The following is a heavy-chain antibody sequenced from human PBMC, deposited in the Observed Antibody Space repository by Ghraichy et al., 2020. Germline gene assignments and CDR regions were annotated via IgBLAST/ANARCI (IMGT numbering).Heavy chain of an antibody. Sequence: GGSLRLSCAASGFTFRSYAMSWVRQAPGKGLEWVSGISGSGGSTDYADSVKGRFTISRDNSKNTLDLQMNSLRAEDTAVYYCAKVGTMVRGVNDYWGQGSLVTVSS. D-gene: IGHD3-10*01. V-gene: IGHV3-23*01. J-gene: IGHJ4*02. CDR2: ISGSGGST. CDR3: AKVGTMVRGVNDY. CDR1: GFTFRSYA.